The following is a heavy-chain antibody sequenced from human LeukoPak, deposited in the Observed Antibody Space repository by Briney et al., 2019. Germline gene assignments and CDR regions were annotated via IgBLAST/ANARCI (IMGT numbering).Heavy chain of an antibody. V-gene: IGHV4-39*07. D-gene: IGHD3-10*02. J-gene: IGHJ3*02. CDR1: GGSISSSSYY. Sequence: SETLSLTCTVSGGSISSSSYYWGWIRQPPGKGLEWIGSIYYSGSTYYNPSLKSRVTISVDTSKNQFSLKLSSVTAADTAVYYCARSYVFRSDAFDIWGQGTMVTVSS. CDR3: ARSYVFRSDAFDI. CDR2: IYYSGST.